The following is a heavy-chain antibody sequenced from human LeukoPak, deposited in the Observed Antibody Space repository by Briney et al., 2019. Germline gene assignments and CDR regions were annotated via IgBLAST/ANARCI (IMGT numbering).Heavy chain of an antibody. CDR2: ISYDGSNK. Sequence: GGSLRLSCAASGFTFSSYAMRWVRQAPGKGLEWVAVISYDGSNKYYADSVKGRFTISRDNSKNTLYLQMNSLRGEDTAVYYCARASAAIAPIAGLPGDYWGQGTLLTVSS. V-gene: IGHV3-30*01. CDR3: ARASAAIAPIAGLPGDY. CDR1: GFTFSSYA. D-gene: IGHD2-2*02. J-gene: IGHJ4*02.